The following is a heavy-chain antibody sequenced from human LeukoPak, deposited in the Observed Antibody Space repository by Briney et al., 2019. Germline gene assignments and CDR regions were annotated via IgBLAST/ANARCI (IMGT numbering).Heavy chain of an antibody. CDR2: IYPGDSDT. V-gene: IGHV5-51*01. CDR3: AKVVELATLTGDSYTYSYHMDV. Sequence: GESLKISCKGSGYSFSSYWISWVRQMPGKGLEWMGFIYPGDSDTRYSPSFQGQVTISADKSITTAYLQWSSLKASDTAMYYCAKVVELATLTGDSYTYSYHMDVWGKGTAVTVSS. CDR1: GYSFSSYW. D-gene: IGHD5-24*01. J-gene: IGHJ6*03.